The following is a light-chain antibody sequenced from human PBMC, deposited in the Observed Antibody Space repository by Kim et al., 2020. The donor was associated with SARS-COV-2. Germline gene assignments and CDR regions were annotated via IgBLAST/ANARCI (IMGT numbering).Light chain of an antibody. CDR3: QQYYSTPRT. J-gene: IGKJ1*01. V-gene: IGKV4-1*01. CDR2: WAS. Sequence: DIVMTQSPDSLAVSLGARATINCKSSQSVLYNSDNKNYLAWYQQKPGQPPKLLIYWASTRESGVPDRFSGSGSGTDFTLTISSLQAEDVAVYYCQQYYSTPRTFGQGTKVDIK. CDR1: QSVLYNSDNKNY.